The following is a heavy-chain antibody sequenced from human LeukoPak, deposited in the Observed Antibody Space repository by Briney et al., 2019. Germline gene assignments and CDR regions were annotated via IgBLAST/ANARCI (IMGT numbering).Heavy chain of an antibody. D-gene: IGHD4-17*01. CDR1: GGTFSSYA. CDR2: ISAYNGNT. Sequence: ASVKVSCKASGGTFSSYAISWVRQAPGQGLEWMGWISAYNGNTNYAQKLQGRVTMTTDTSTSTAYMELRSLRSDDTAVYYCAREQAVTQEDYFDYWGQGTLVTVSS. J-gene: IGHJ4*02. V-gene: IGHV1-18*01. CDR3: AREQAVTQEDYFDY.